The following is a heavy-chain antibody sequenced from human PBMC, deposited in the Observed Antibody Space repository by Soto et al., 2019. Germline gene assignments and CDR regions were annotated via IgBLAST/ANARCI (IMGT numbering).Heavy chain of an antibody. Sequence: GGSLRLSCAASGFTFSNAWMSWVRQAPGKGLEWVGRIKSKTDGGTTDYAAPVKGRFTISRDDSKNTLYLQMNSLKTEGTAVYYCTTEGLSADIAAAGSYYFDYWGQGTLVTVSS. D-gene: IGHD6-13*01. J-gene: IGHJ4*02. V-gene: IGHV3-15*01. CDR2: IKSKTDGGTT. CDR1: GFTFSNAW. CDR3: TTEGLSADIAAAGSYYFDY.